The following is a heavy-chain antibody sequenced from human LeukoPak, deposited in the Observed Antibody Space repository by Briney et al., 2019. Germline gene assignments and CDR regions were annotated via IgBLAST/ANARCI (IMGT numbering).Heavy chain of an antibody. Sequence: GGSLRLSCAASGFTFSGSAMHWVRQASGKGLEWVGRIRSKANSYATAYAASVKGRFTISRDDSKSTAYLQMNSLKTEDTAVYYCTYSSYDFWSGYVDYWGQGTLVTVSS. J-gene: IGHJ4*02. V-gene: IGHV3-73*01. CDR3: TYSSYDFWSGYVDY. D-gene: IGHD3-3*01. CDR1: GFTFSGSA. CDR2: IRSKANSYAT.